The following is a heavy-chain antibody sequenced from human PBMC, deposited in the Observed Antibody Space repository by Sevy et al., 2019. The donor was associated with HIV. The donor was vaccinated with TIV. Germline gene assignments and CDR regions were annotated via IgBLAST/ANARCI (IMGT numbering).Heavy chain of an antibody. V-gene: IGHV3-9*01. CDR1: GFTFDDYA. D-gene: IGHD6-6*01. J-gene: IGHJ5*02. Sequence: GGSLRLSCAASGFTFDDYAMHWVRHTPRKGLEWVSSVSWNSAYIKYADSVKGRFTISRDNSKNTLYLQMNSLRAEDTAVYYCAKGAARGFRNADWFDPWGQGTLVTVSS. CDR3: AKGAARGFRNADWFDP. CDR2: VSWNSAYI.